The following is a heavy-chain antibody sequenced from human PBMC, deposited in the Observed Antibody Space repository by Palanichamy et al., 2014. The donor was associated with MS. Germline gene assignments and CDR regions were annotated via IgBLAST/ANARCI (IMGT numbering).Heavy chain of an antibody. CDR2: SRDKTRGYST. V-gene: IGHV3-72*01. J-gene: IGHJ4*02. CDR3: TRRTTVPGWRSFDS. CDR1: GFTFSDYY. D-gene: IGHD4-11*01. Sequence: EVQLVESGGGLVQPGGSLRLSCTTSGFTFSDYYMDWVRQGPARGLEWVGRSRDKTRGYSTEFAASVKGRFTISRDDSRNTMYLQMNSLKIEDTAIYYCTRRTTVPGWRSFDSRGQGTLVTVSS.